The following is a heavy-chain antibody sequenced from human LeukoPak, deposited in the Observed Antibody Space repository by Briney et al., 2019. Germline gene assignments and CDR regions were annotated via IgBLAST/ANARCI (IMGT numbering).Heavy chain of an antibody. CDR2: ISAYNGNT. CDR3: ARDYYGSGSYFGLGDWFDP. D-gene: IGHD3-10*01. J-gene: IGHJ5*02. V-gene: IGHV1-18*01. CDR1: GYTFTSYG. Sequence: ASVKVSCKASGYTFTSYGISWVRQAPGQGLEWMGWISAYNGNTNYAQKLQGRVTMTTDTSTSTAYMELRRLKSDDTAVYYCARDYYGSGSYFGLGDWFDPWGQGTLVTVSS.